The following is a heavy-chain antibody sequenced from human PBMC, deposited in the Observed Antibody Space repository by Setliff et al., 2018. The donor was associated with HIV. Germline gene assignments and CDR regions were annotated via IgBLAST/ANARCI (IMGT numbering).Heavy chain of an antibody. D-gene: IGHD2-21*01. CDR3: ATYVKAIRDAFDI. CDR1: GYTFTNYD. CDR2: FDPEDGET. J-gene: IGHJ3*02. V-gene: IGHV1-24*01. Sequence: GASVKVSCKASGYTFTNYDINWVRQATGQGLEWMGGFDPEDGETIYAQKFQGRVTMTEDTSTDTAYMELSSLRSEDTAVYYCATYVKAIRDAFDIWGQGTMVTVSS.